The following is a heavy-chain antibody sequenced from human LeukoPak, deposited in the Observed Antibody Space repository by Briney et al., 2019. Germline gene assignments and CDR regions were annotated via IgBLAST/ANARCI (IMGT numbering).Heavy chain of an antibody. J-gene: IGHJ3*02. CDR2: IFCSGST. V-gene: IGHV4-59*08. CDR3: TRHLPRTDIGYAFDI. D-gene: IGHD2-15*01. Sequence: SETLSLTCTVSGGFISNYYWSWIRQPPGKGLEWIGYIFCSGSTNYNPSLKSRVTISVDTSKNQFSLRLSSVTAADTAVYYCTRHLPRTDIGYAFDIWGQGTVVTVSS. CDR1: GGFISNYY.